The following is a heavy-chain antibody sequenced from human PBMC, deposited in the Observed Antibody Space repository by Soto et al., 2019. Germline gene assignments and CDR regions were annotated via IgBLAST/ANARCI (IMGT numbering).Heavy chain of an antibody. J-gene: IGHJ4*02. CDR1: GFTFSNHG. D-gene: IGHD3-10*01. V-gene: IGHV3-30*18. CDR2: ISYDGNDK. Sequence: GGSLRLSCAASGFTFSNHGIHWVRQAPGKGLEWVADISYDGNDKWYVDAVRGRFTISRDNSRNTVYLQMNSLRAEDTALYYCAKESYNRRTDFDYWGQGTLVTVSS. CDR3: AKESYNRRTDFDY.